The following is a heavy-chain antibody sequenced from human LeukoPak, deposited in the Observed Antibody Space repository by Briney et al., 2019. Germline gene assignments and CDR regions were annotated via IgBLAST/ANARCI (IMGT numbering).Heavy chain of an antibody. J-gene: IGHJ4*02. CDR2: TNPNSGGT. CDR1: GYTVTGHY. V-gene: IGHV1-2*02. CDR3: AKDAYSGFSSSYNMDS. D-gene: IGHD5-18*01. Sequence: AAVKVSCKASGYTVTGHYLHWVRQAPGQGLEWMGWTNPNSGGTNYAQKFQGRVTMTRDTSINTAYMELNSLTSDDTAMYYCAKDAYSGFSSSYNMDSWGQGTLVTVSS.